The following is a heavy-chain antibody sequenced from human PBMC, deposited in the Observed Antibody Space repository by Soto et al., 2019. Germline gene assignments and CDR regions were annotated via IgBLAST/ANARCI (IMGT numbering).Heavy chain of an antibody. D-gene: IGHD4-17*01. CDR1: GDTFTSYY. V-gene: IGHV1-46*01. J-gene: IGHJ4*02. CDR3: ARDLHGDPYY. CDR2: INPSGGST. Sequence: ASLKVCCKASGDTFTSYYMHWVRQAPGQGLEWMGIINPSGGSTSYAQKFQGRVTMTTDTSTSTAYMELRSLRSDDTAVYYCARDLHGDPYYWGQGTLVTVSS.